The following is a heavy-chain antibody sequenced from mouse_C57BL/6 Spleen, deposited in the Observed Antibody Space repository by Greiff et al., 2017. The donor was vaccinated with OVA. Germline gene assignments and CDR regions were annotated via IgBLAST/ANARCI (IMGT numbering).Heavy chain of an antibody. J-gene: IGHJ2*01. CDR2: IYPGSGST. CDR1: GYTFTSYW. Sequence: VHLVESGAELVMPGASVKLSCKASGYTFTSYWMHWVKQRPGQGLEWIGDIYPGSGSTNYNEKFKSKATLTVDTSSSTAYMQLSSLTSEDSAVYYCARWRSSFYYFDYWGQGTTLTVSS. CDR3: ARWRSSFYYFDY. V-gene: IGHV1-55*01. D-gene: IGHD1-1*01.